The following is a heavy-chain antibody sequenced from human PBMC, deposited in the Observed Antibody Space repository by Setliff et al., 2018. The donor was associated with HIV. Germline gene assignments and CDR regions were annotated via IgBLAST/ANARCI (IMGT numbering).Heavy chain of an antibody. CDR1: GYTFTSYD. D-gene: IGHD3-10*01. CDR3: ARDGGYYYYMDV. V-gene: IGHV1-8*02. J-gene: IGHJ6*03. CDR2: MNPNSGNT. Sequence: ASVKVSCKASGYTFTSYDINWVRQATGQGLEWMGWMNPNSGNTGYAQKFQGRVTMTRNTSVSTAYMELKSLRSDDTAVYYCARDGGYYYYMDVWGKGTTVTVSS.